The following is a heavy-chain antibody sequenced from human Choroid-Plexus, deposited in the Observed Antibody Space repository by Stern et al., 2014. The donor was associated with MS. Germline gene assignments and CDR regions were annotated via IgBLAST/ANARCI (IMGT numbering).Heavy chain of an antibody. D-gene: IGHD6-6*01. V-gene: IGHV7-4-1*02. CDR1: GYNLTTYA. CDR3: ATWGAGSSPPLFY. J-gene: IGHJ4*02. Sequence: VNLVESGSELKKPGASVKVSCRASGYNLTTYAINWVRQAPGQGLEWMGWINTKTGNPTFAQGFTGRFVFSLDTSINTAFLQISSLKAEDSALYYCATWGAGSSPPLFYWGQGTLVTVSS. CDR2: INTKTGNP.